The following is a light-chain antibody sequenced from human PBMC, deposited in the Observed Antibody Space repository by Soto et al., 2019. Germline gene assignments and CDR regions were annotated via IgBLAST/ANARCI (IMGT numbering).Light chain of an antibody. CDR1: QSVFYISDNKNY. J-gene: IGKJ1*01. CDR2: WAS. Sequence: DIVMTQSPDSLAVSLGERATINCKSSQSVFYISDNKNYLAWYQQKPGQPPKLLIYWASTRESGVPDRFSGSGSGTDFTLTISSLQAEDVAVYYCQQYYSPPPTFGQGTEIEIK. CDR3: QQYYSPPPT. V-gene: IGKV4-1*01.